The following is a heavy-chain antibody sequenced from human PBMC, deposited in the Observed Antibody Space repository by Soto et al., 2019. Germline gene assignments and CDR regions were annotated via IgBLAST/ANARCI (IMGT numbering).Heavy chain of an antibody. CDR3: ARDWDDCSGGSCYSGMDV. J-gene: IGHJ6*02. CDR1: GGSISSGDYY. Sequence: SETLSLTCTVSGGSISSGDYYWSWIRQPPGKGLEWIGYIYYSGSTYYNPSLKSRVTISVDTSKNQFSLKLSSVTAADTAVYYCARDWDDCSGGSCYSGMDVWGQGTTVTVS. CDR2: IYYSGST. D-gene: IGHD2-15*01. V-gene: IGHV4-30-4*01.